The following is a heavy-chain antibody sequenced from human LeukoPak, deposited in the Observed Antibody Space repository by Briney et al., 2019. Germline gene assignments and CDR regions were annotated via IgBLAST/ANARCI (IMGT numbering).Heavy chain of an antibody. CDR3: TTGNAPGMDV. V-gene: IGHV3-15*01. CDR2: IRDKPDGGTT. D-gene: IGHD2-2*01. CDR1: GFTFSNAW. Sequence: PGGSLRLSCAASGFTFSNAWMSWVRQAPGKGLEWVGLIRDKPDGGTTDYAAPVKGRFTISRDDSKSMLYLQMNSLKTEDTAVYYCTTGNAPGMDVWGQGTTVTVSS. J-gene: IGHJ6*02.